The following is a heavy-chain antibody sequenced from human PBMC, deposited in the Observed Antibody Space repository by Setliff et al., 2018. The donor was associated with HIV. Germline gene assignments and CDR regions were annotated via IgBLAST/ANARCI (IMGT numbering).Heavy chain of an antibody. Sequence: PSETLSLTCAVYGGSFSGYYWSWIRQPPGKGLQWIGYIYYSGSTNYNPSLKSRVTISVDTSKNQFSLKLSSVTAADTAVYYCARAGDGSPFYYYYYMDVWGKGTTVTVSS. D-gene: IGHD1-26*01. J-gene: IGHJ6*03. CDR3: ARAGDGSPFYYYYYMDV. CDR1: GGSFSGYY. CDR2: IYYSGST. V-gene: IGHV4-59*01.